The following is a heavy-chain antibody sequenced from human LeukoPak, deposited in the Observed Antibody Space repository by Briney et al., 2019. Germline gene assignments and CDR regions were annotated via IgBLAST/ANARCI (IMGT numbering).Heavy chain of an antibody. V-gene: IGHV3-48*03. CDR3: XELGITMIGGV. CDR1: GFTFSNYE. D-gene: IGHD3-10*02. J-gene: IGHJ6*04. CDR2: ISSSGSTI. Sequence: GGSLRLSCAASGFTFSNYEMNWVRQAPGKGLEWVSYISSSGSTIYYADSVKGRFTISRDNAKNSLYLQMNSLRAEDTAVYYXXELGITMIGGVWGKGTTVTISS.